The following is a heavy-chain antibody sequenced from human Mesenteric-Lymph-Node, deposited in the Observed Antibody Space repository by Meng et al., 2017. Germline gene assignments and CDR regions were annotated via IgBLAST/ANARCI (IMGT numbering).Heavy chain of an antibody. CDR2: INSDGSIT. J-gene: IGHJ4*02. V-gene: IGHV3-74*01. Sequence: EVQLVGSGGGLVQPGGSLRLSCAASGFTFSSYWMHWVRQGPGKGLVWVSRINSDGSITTYADSAKGRFTISRDNAKNTLYLQMNSLRAEDTAVYYCAAAMGSFWGQGTLAPSPQ. D-gene: IGHD5-18*01. CDR1: GFTFSSYW. CDR3: AAAMGSF.